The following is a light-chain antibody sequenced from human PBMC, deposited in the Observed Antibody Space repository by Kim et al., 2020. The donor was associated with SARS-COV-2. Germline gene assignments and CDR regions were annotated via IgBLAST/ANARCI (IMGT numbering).Light chain of an antibody. Sequence: GQSVTISCTGNGSDVGGYNYVSWYQLHPGKAPKLMIYAVTERPSGVPDRFSGSKSGNTAFLTISGLHAEDEADYYCSSYADSSSLLFGGGTQLTVL. V-gene: IGLV2-11*01. CDR1: GSDVGGYNY. CDR3: SSYADSSSLL. CDR2: AVT. J-gene: IGLJ3*02.